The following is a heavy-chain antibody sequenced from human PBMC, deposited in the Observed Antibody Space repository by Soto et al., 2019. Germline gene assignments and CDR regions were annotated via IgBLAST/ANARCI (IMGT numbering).Heavy chain of an antibody. CDR1: GYTFTIYG. V-gene: IGHV1-18*01. CDR2: ISAYNGNT. CDR3: ARLTVAGPEVGAFDI. J-gene: IGHJ3*02. Sequence: ASVKVSCKASGYTFTIYGISWVRQAPGQGLEWMGWISAYNGNTNYAQKLQGRVTMTTDTSTSTAYMELRSLRSDDTAMYYCARLTVAGPEVGAFDIWGQGTMVTVSS. D-gene: IGHD6-19*01.